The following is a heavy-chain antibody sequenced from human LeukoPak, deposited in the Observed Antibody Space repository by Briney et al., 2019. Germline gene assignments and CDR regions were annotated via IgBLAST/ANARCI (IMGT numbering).Heavy chain of an antibody. Sequence: PSETLSLTCTVSGYSISSGYYWGWIRQPPGKGLEWIGSIYHSGSTYYNPSLKSRVTISVDTSKNQFSLKLSSVTAADTAVYYCARQYYDFWSGYYTPQTTGWFDPWGQGTLVTVSS. D-gene: IGHD3-3*01. V-gene: IGHV4-38-2*02. J-gene: IGHJ5*02. CDR3: ARQYYDFWSGYYTPQTTGWFDP. CDR2: IYHSGST. CDR1: GYSISSGYY.